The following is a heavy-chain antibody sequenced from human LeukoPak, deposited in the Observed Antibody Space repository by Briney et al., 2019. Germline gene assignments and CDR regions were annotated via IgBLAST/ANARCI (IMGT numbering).Heavy chain of an antibody. CDR1: GGSISSYY. D-gene: IGHD4-17*01. Sequence: SETLSLTCTVSGGSISSYYWSWIRQPAGQGLEWIGRIYTSGSTNYNPSLKSRVTMSVDTSKNQFSLKLSSVTAADTAVYYCARDSLYGDYVWGLPTEPIDYWGQGTLVTVSS. J-gene: IGHJ4*02. CDR3: ARDSLYGDYVWGLPTEPIDY. V-gene: IGHV4-4*07. CDR2: IYTSGST.